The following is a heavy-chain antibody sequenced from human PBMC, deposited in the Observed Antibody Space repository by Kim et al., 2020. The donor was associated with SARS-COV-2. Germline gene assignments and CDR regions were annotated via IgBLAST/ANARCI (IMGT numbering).Heavy chain of an antibody. CDR3: AKVEGSGSYDGGSCMDV. D-gene: IGHD3-10*01. CDR2: ISYDGSNK. J-gene: IGHJ6*02. V-gene: IGHV3-30*18. Sequence: GGSLRLSCAASGFTFSSYGMHWVRQAPGKGLEWVAVISYDGSNKYYADSVKGRFTISRDNSKNTLYLQMNSLRAEDTAVYYCAKVEGSGSYDGGSCMDVWGQGTTVTVSS. CDR1: GFTFSSYG.